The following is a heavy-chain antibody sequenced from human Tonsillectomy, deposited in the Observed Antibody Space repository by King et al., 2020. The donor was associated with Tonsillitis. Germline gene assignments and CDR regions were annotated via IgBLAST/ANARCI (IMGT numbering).Heavy chain of an antibody. CDR1: GFTFDDYA. J-gene: IGHJ6*02. V-gene: IGHV3-9*01. D-gene: IGHD6-13*01. Sequence: VQLVESGGGLVQPGRSLRLSCAASGFTFDDYAMHWVRQAPGKGLEWVSGISWNSGSIGYADSVKGRFTISRDNAKNSLYLQMNSLRAEDTALYYCAKGGSKGYDVWGQGTTVTVSS. CDR3: AKGGSKGYDV. CDR2: ISWNSGSI.